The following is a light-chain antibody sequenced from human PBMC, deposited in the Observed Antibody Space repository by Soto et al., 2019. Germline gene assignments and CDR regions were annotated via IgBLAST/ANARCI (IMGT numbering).Light chain of an antibody. CDR3: QKYNSAPLT. V-gene: IGKV1-27*01. Sequence: DIQMTQSPSSLSASVGDRVTITGRASQGISNYLAWYQQKPGKVPKLLIYAASTLQSGFPSRFSGSGSGTDFTPPISSLQPGDVATYYCQKYNSAPLTFGGGTKVEIK. CDR2: AAS. CDR1: QGISNY. J-gene: IGKJ4*01.